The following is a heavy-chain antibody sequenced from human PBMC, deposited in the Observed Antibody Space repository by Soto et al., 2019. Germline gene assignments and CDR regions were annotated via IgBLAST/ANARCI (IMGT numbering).Heavy chain of an antibody. CDR3: ARESSGHYVSSVDY. V-gene: IGHV4-38-2*02. CDR1: GYSISSGYY. J-gene: IGHJ4*02. CDR2: IHHSGST. Sequence: PSETLSLTCAVSGYSISSGYYWGWIRQPPGKGLEWISSIHHSGSTYYTPSLKSRVTISVDTSRNQFSLKLSSVTAADTAVYYCARESSGHYVSSVDYWGQGTVVTVSS. D-gene: IGHD1-26*01.